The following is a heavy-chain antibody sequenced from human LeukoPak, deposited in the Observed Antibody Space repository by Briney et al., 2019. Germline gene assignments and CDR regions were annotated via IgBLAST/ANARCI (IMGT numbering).Heavy chain of an antibody. CDR3: ARAGGSGSYSSGYYYGMDV. V-gene: IGHV3-30*04. Sequence: PGRSLRLSCAASGFTSSSYAMHWVRQAPGKGLEWVAVISYDGSNKYYADSVKGRFTISRDNSKNTLYLQMNSLRAEDTAVYYCARAGGSGSYSSGYYYGMDVWGQGTTVTVSS. D-gene: IGHD3-10*01. J-gene: IGHJ6*02. CDR1: GFTSSSYA. CDR2: ISYDGSNK.